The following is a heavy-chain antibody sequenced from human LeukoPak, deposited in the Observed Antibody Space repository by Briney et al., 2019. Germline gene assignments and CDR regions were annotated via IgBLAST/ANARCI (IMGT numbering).Heavy chain of an antibody. V-gene: IGHV4-34*01. D-gene: IGHD6-13*01. CDR2: INHRGSA. Sequence: GSLRLSCAASGFTFNRYWMSWIRQPPGKGLEWIGEINHRGSANYNPSLKSRVTISVDTSKNQFSLKLSSVTAADTAVHYCASSGAAGSYWYFDLWGRGTLVTVSS. CDR1: GFTFNRYW. J-gene: IGHJ2*01. CDR3: ASSGAAGSYWYFDL.